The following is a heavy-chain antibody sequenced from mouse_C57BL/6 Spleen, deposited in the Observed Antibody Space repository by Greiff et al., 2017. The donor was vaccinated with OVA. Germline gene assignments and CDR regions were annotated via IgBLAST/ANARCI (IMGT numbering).Heavy chain of an antibody. CDR3: ARSDYGSSYGYFDV. CDR2: INPNYGTT. V-gene: IGHV1-39*01. CDR1: GYSFTDYN. Sequence: EVQGVESGPELVKPGASVKISCKASGYSFTDYNMNWVKQSNGKSLEWIGVINPNYGTTSYNQKFKGKATLTVDQSSSTAYMQLNSLTSEDSAVYYCARSDYGSSYGYFDVWGTGTTVTVSS. D-gene: IGHD1-1*01. J-gene: IGHJ1*03.